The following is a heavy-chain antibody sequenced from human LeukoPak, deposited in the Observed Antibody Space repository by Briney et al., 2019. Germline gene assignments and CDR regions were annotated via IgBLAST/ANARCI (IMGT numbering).Heavy chain of an antibody. J-gene: IGHJ4*02. V-gene: IGHV3-33*01. CDR2: IWYDGGNR. CDR3: AAWDFDY. Sequence: GGSLRLSCAASGFTFSTSGMHGVRQARGKGREGVAVIWYDGGNRYYADSVKGRFTISRDNSKNTLYLQMNTLRAEDTAVYHCAAWDFDYWGQGTLVTVSP. CDR1: GFTFSTSG.